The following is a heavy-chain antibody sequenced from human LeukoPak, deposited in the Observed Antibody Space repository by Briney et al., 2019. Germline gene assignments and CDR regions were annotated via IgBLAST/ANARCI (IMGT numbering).Heavy chain of an antibody. CDR3: ARGVDTAMVTCVDY. CDR2: INHSGST. D-gene: IGHD5-18*01. J-gene: IGHJ4*02. Sequence: SETLSLTCTVSGGSVSSADYYWSWIRHPPGKTLEWIGEINHSGSTNYNPSLKSRVTISVDTSKNQFSLKLSSVTAADTAVYYCARGVDTAMVTCVDYWGQGTLVTVSS. V-gene: IGHV4-34*01. CDR1: GGSVSSADYY.